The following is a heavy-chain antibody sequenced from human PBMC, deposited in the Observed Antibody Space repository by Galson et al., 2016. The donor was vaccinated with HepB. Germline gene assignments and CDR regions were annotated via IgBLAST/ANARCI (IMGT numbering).Heavy chain of an antibody. CDR2: IKPDGSEK. V-gene: IGHV3-7*03. J-gene: IGHJ4*02. Sequence: SLRLSCAGYGLTFSGYWMSWVRQAPGKGLEWVANIKPDGSEKNYVDSVKGRFTISRDNAKNSLYLQMNSLRAEDTAAYYCARDTNLGGQGTLVTVSS. CDR1: GLTFSGYW. D-gene: IGHD2-2*01. CDR3: ARDTNL.